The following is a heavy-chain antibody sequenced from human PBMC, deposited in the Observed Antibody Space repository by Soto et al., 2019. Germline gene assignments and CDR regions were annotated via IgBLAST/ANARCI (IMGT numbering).Heavy chain of an antibody. V-gene: IGHV4-61*01. J-gene: IGHJ6*03. CDR3: ARWGHDSGSYYYYYYMDV. CDR2: IYYSGST. D-gene: IGHD1-26*01. Sequence: SETLSLTCTVSGGSVSSGSYYWSWIRQPPGKGLEWIGYIYYSGSTNYNPSLKSRVTISVDTSKNQFSLKLSSVTAADTAVYYCARWGHDSGSYYYYYYMDVGGKGTTVTVSS. CDR1: GGSVSSGSYY.